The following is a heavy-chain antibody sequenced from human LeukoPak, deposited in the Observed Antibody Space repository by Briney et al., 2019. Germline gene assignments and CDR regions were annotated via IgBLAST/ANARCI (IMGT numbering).Heavy chain of an antibody. V-gene: IGHV4-59*08. CDR3: ARHSYGSQFDY. CDR1: GGSISNYY. CDR2: IYYSGSS. Sequence: SETLSLTCTVSGGSISNYYWSWIRQPPGKGLEWIGYIYYSGSSNYNPSLKSRVTISVDTSKNQFSLKLSSVTAADTAVYYCARHSYGSQFDYWGQGTLVTVSS. D-gene: IGHD5-18*01. J-gene: IGHJ4*02.